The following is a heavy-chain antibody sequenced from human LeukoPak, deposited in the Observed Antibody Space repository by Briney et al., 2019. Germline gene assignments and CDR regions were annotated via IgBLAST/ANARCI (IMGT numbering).Heavy chain of an antibody. Sequence: SETLSLTCTVSGGSISGDHWNWIRPPPGKGLEWIGNIYYSGNTNYNPSLKSRVTISVDTSKTQFSLKLSSVTAADTAVYYCARRNDFDIWGQGTMVTVSS. J-gene: IGHJ3*02. CDR3: ARRNDFDI. V-gene: IGHV4-59*08. CDR2: IYYSGNT. CDR1: GGSISGDH.